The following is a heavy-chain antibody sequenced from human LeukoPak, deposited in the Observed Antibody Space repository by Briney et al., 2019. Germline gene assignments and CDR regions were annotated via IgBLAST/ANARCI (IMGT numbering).Heavy chain of an antibody. J-gene: IGHJ5*02. D-gene: IGHD6-13*01. V-gene: IGHV4-31*03. CDR2: IYSSGSP. Sequence: SETLSLTCTVSGGSIRSGTYYWSWIRQHPGKGLEWIGYIYSSGSPYYNPSLQGRVTISVDTSKNHFSLKLTSVTAADTALYYCARHGAEKQLVYWFDPWGQGALVTVSS. CDR3: ARHGAEKQLVYWFDP. CDR1: GGSIRSGTYY.